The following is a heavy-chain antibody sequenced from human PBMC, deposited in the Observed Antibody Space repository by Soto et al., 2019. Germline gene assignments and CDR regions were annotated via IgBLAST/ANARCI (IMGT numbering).Heavy chain of an antibody. Sequence: AGSLRLSCAASGLTFSSYGMHWVRQAPGKGLEWVAVIWYDGSNKYYADSVKGRFTISRDNSKNTLYLQMNSLRAEDTAVYYCARDDYSNYYYYYGMDVWGQGTTVTVSS. CDR1: GLTFSSYG. V-gene: IGHV3-33*01. D-gene: IGHD4-4*01. J-gene: IGHJ6*02. CDR3: ARDDYSNYYYYYGMDV. CDR2: IWYDGSNK.